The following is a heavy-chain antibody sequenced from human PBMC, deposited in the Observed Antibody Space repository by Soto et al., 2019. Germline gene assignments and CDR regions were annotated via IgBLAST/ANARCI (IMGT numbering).Heavy chain of an antibody. Sequence: ASVNVSCKTSGYTFTSYPYSWVRQATGQGLEWMGWVNSYDGTTKIAQQFRDRITLTADKSAATVFMELRSLTSDDTAVYYCAREYYGTTTWIDNWG. J-gene: IGHJ4*01. CDR2: VNSYDGTT. V-gene: IGHV1-18*04. CDR1: GYTFTSYP. CDR3: AREYYGTTTWIDN. D-gene: IGHD1-7*01.